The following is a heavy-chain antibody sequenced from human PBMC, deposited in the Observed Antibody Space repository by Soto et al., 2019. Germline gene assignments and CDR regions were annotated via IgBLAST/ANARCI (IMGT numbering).Heavy chain of an antibody. CDR2: IYYSGST. D-gene: IGHD3-22*01. CDR3: ARATLKRDYYDSSGYRNAFDI. Sequence: PSETLSLTCTVSGGSVSSGSYYWSWIRQPPGKGLEWFGYIYYSGSTNYNPSLKSRVTISVDTSKNQFSLKLSSVTAADTAVYYCARATLKRDYYDSSGYRNAFDIWGQGTMVT. CDR1: GGSVSSGSYY. J-gene: IGHJ3*02. V-gene: IGHV4-61*01.